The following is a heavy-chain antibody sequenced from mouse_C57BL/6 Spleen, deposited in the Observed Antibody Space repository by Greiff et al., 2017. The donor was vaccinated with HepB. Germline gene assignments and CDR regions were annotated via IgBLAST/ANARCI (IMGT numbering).Heavy chain of an antibody. CDR1: GYSFTGYF. CDR2: INPYNGDT. V-gene: IGHV1-20*01. J-gene: IGHJ1*03. CDR3: ARCYGSAPSDWYFDV. D-gene: IGHD1-1*01. Sequence: EVQLQQSGPELVKPGDSVKISCKASGYSFTGYFMNWVMQSHGKSLEWIGRINPYNGDTFYNQKFKGKATLTVDKSSSTAHMELRSLTSEDSAVYYCARCYGSAPSDWYFDVWGTGTTVTVSS.